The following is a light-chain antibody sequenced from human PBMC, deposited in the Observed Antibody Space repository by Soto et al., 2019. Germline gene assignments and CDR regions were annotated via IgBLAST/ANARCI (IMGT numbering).Light chain of an antibody. V-gene: IGLV3-21*02. CDR3: QVWDANTDHVV. Sequence: SYELTQPPSVSVAPGQTVRLTCGGSNIGSKTVHWYQQKPGQAPVLVVYDDADRPSGIPERFSGSNSGNTAALTISRVEAGHEADYYCQVWDANTDHVVFGGGTKLTVL. CDR1: NIGSKT. J-gene: IGLJ2*01. CDR2: DDA.